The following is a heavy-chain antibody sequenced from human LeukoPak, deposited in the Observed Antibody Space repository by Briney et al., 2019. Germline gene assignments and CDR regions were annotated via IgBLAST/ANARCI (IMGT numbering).Heavy chain of an antibody. V-gene: IGHV3-30*02. CDR2: IRYDGSNK. D-gene: IGHD6-19*01. CDR3: AKADSSGWYSTADY. CDR1: GFTFSSYG. Sequence: GGSLRLSCAAPGFTFSSYGMHWVRQAPGKGLEWVAFIRYDGSNKYYADSVKGRFTISRDNSKNTLYLQMNSLRAEDTAVYYCAKADSSGWYSTADYWGQGTLVTVSS. J-gene: IGHJ4*02.